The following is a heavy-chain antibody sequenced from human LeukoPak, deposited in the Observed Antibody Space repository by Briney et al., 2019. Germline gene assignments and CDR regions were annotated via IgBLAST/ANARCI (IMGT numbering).Heavy chain of an antibody. CDR2: IKRDGSEK. CDR3: ARGRGSWYGVYFDY. Sequence: GGSLRLSCAASGFTFTDYWMSWVRQAPGKGLEWVANIKRDGSEKYYVDSVKGRFTISRDNAKNSLYLQLNSLRTEDTAVYYCARGRGSWYGVYFDYWGQGTLVTVSS. J-gene: IGHJ4*02. D-gene: IGHD6-13*01. CDR1: GFTFTDYW. V-gene: IGHV3-7*01.